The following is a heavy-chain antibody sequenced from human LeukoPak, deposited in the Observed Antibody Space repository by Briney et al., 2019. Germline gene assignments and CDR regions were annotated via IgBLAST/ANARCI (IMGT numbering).Heavy chain of an antibody. V-gene: IGHV1-18*01. CDR1: GYTFTSHG. Sequence: ASVKVSCKASGYTFTSHGISWVRQAPGQGLEWMGWISAYNGNTNYAQKLQGRVTMTTDTSTSTAYMELRSLRSDDTAVYYCARDMIAARPWDYYYYYMDVWGKGTTVTVSS. CDR2: ISAYNGNT. CDR3: ARDMIAARPWDYYYYYMDV. J-gene: IGHJ6*03. D-gene: IGHD6-6*01.